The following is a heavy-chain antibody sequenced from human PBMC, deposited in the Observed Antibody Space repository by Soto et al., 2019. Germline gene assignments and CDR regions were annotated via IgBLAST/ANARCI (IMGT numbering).Heavy chain of an antibody. CDR2: IYSGGST. D-gene: IGHD3-16*01. Sequence: GGSLRLSCAASGFTVSSNYMSWVRQAPGKGLEWVSVIYSGGSTYYADSVKGRFTISRDNSKNTLYLQMNSLGAEDTAVYYCARDPGTFTTPHFDYWGQGTLVTVSS. CDR1: GFTVSSNY. V-gene: IGHV3-66*01. CDR3: ARDPGTFTTPHFDY. J-gene: IGHJ4*02.